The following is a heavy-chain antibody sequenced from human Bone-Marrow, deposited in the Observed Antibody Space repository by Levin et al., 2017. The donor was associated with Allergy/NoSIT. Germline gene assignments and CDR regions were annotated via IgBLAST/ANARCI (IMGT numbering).Heavy chain of an antibody. CDR1: GYTFTNYG. CDR3: ARERYYYDSRGDDAFDI. J-gene: IGHJ3*02. V-gene: IGHV1-18*01. D-gene: IGHD3-22*01. CDR2: ISGYNGNT. Sequence: ASVKVSCKASGYTFTNYGISWVRQAPGQGLEWMGWISGYNGNTDYAQRLQGRVTMTTDTSTSTAYMELRSLRSDDTAVYYCARERYYYDSRGDDAFDIWGQGTMVTVSS.